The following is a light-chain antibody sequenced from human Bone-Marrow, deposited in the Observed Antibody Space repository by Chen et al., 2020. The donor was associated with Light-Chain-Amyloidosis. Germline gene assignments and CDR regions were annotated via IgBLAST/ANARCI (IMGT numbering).Light chain of an antibody. Sequence: SYELTQPPSVSVSPGQTARITCSGDDLPTKYAYWYQQKPGQAPVLVIHRDTERPSGISERCSGASSGKTATLTNSGVQAEDEADYHCQSADSSGTYEVIFGGGTKLNVL. CDR1: DLPTKY. J-gene: IGLJ2*01. V-gene: IGLV3-25*03. CDR2: RDT. CDR3: QSADSSGTYEVI.